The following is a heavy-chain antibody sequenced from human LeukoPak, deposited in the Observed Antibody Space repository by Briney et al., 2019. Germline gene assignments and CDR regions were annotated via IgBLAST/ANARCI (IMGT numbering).Heavy chain of an antibody. Sequence: SETLSLTCAVYSGSFSGYYWSWIRQPPGKGLEWIGEINHSGSTNFNPSLKSRVTIPVDKSKNQFSLKLSSVTAADTAVYYCARLTPFVSHSVAVLYFYYFGMDVWGQGTTVTVSS. D-gene: IGHD6-19*01. CDR3: ARLTPFVSHSVAVLYFYYFGMDV. CDR2: INHSGST. CDR1: SGSFSGYY. J-gene: IGHJ6*02. V-gene: IGHV4-34*01.